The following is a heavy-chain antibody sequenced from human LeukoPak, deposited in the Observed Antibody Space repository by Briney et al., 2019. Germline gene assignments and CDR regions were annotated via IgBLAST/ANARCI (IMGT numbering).Heavy chain of an antibody. CDR3: ARVHYDILTGYPSYWYFDR. Sequence: SETLSLTCTVSGGSISNYYWSWIRQPAGKGLEWIGRIYTSGSTNYNPSLKSRVTMSVDTSKNQFSLKLSSVTAADTAVYYCARVHYDILTGYPSYWYFDRWGRGTLVTVSS. V-gene: IGHV4-4*07. CDR2: IYTSGST. J-gene: IGHJ2*01. CDR1: GGSISNYY. D-gene: IGHD3-9*01.